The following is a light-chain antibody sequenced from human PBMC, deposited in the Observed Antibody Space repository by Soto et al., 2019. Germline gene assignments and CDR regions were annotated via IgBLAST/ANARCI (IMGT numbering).Light chain of an antibody. V-gene: IGKV3-20*01. Sequence: EIVLTQSPGTLSLSPGERATLSCRASQSVSSSYLAWYQQKPGQAPRLLICGASSRATGIPDRFSGSGSGKNFTLTISKLEPEDFGVYYYQQYGSSPWTFGQGTKVEIK. J-gene: IGKJ1*01. CDR1: QSVSSSY. CDR2: GAS. CDR3: QQYGSSPWT.